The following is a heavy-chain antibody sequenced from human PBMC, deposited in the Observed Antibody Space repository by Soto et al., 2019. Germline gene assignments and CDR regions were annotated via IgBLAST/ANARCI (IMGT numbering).Heavy chain of an antibody. J-gene: IGHJ4*02. V-gene: IGHV1-3*01. CDR1: GYTFTSYE. CDR3: TRDDIGLGIDY. D-gene: IGHD1-26*01. CDR2: INAGNGNT. Sequence: ASVKVSCKASGYTFTSYEMHWVRQAPGQRLEWMGWINAGNGNTKYSQKFQGRVTITRDTSASTAYMELSSLRSEDTAVYYCTRDDIGLGIDYWGLGTLVTVSS.